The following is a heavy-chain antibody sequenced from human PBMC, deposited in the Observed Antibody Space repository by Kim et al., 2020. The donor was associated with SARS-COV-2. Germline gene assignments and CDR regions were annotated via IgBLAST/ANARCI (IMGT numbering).Heavy chain of an antibody. D-gene: IGHD3-10*01. CDR3: ARDQVTMVRGVIGY. J-gene: IGHJ4*02. V-gene: IGHV3-21*01. Sequence: AAQEKGRFTISRDNDKHALYLQMNSLRAEDTAVYYCARDQVTMVRGVIGYWGQGTLVTVSS.